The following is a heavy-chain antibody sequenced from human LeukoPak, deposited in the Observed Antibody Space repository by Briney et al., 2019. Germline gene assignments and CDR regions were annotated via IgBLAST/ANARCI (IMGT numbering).Heavy chain of an antibody. CDR2: IWYGGSNK. Sequence: GGSLRLSCAASGFTFSSYGMHWVRQAPGKGLEWVAVIWYGGSNKYYADSVKGRFTISRDNSKNTLYLQMNSLRAEDTAVYYCAKDTVVVVMEVYFDYWGQGTLVTVSS. CDR1: GFTFSSYG. CDR3: AKDTVVVVMEVYFDY. J-gene: IGHJ4*02. D-gene: IGHD2-2*01. V-gene: IGHV3-30*02.